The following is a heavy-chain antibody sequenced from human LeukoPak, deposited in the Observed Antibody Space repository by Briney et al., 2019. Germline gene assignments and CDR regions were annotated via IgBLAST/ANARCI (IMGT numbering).Heavy chain of an antibody. CDR3: ARTASSSWNFDY. Sequence: GESLKITCKGSGYSFTSYWIGLVRQMPGKGLERMGIIYPGDSDTRYSPSFQGQVTISADKSISTAYLQWSSLKASDTAMYYCARTASSSWNFDYRGQGTLVTVSS. D-gene: IGHD6-13*01. J-gene: IGHJ4*02. CDR1: GYSFTSYW. V-gene: IGHV5-51*01. CDR2: IYPGDSDT.